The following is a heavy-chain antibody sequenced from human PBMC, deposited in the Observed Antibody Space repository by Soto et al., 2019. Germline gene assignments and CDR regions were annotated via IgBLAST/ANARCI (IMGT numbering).Heavy chain of an antibody. D-gene: IGHD3-3*01. V-gene: IGHV3-7*01. CDR1: GFTFSSYW. Sequence: GGSLRLSCAASGFTFSSYWMSWVRQAPGKGLEWVANIKQDGSEKYYVDSVKGRFTISRDNAKNSLYLQMNSLRAEDTAVYYCARDPDPHYDFWSGYLYYYYMDVRGKGTTVTVSS. CDR2: IKQDGSEK. CDR3: ARDPDPHYDFWSGYLYYYYMDV. J-gene: IGHJ6*03.